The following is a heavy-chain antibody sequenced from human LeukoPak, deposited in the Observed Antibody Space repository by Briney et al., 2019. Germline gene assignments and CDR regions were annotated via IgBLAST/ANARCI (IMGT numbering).Heavy chain of an antibody. V-gene: IGHV4-39*07. D-gene: IGHD2-15*01. Sequence: ETLSLTCSVSGGYLRSDRHNWAWVRQSADKGLEHIGSVDQTGSPYYNPPLKSRVTISVDTSNKQFSLNLTSVAAADTAVYYCARDLGGYPFFMDVWGKGITVTVSS. CDR1: GGYLRSDRHN. CDR3: ARDLGGYPFFMDV. J-gene: IGHJ6*03. CDR2: VDQTGSP.